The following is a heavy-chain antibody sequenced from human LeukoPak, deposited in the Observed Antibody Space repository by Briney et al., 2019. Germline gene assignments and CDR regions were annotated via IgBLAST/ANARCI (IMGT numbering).Heavy chain of an antibody. J-gene: IGHJ4*02. D-gene: IGHD3-16*01. CDR3: AKVGGDYGDY. Sequence: GGSLRLSCAASGFTFSSYWMHWVRQAPGKGLEYVSGISSNGLSTYYANSVKGRFTISRDNSKNTLYLQMNSLRAEDTAVYYCAKVGGDYGDYWGQGTLVTVSS. CDR1: GFTFSSYW. CDR2: ISSNGLST. V-gene: IGHV3-64*01.